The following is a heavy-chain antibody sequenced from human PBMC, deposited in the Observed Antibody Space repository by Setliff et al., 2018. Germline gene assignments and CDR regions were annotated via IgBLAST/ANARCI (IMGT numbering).Heavy chain of an antibody. J-gene: IGHJ1*01. Sequence: GESLKISCVGSGYSLTSNWIAWVRQMPGKGLDWMGIIYPGDSETRYSPSFQGRVTISVDKSISTAYLQWGSLRASDSAIYYCASLQAAQYFQYWGQGTLVTVS. CDR2: IYPGDSET. CDR3: ASLQAAQYFQY. CDR1: GYSLTSNW. V-gene: IGHV5-51*01.